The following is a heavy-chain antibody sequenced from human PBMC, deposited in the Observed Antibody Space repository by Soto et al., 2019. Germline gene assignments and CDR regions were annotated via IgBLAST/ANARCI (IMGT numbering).Heavy chain of an antibody. CDR3: AKDSPVGVPLMRDLHD. CDR1: GFTFSNYG. Sequence: GGSLRLSCAASGFTFSNYGMSWVRQAPGKGLEWVSVISGSGGSTYYADSVKGRFTLSRDNSKNTVYLQMNSLRAEDTAVYYCAKDSPVGVPLMRDLHDWGQGTLVTVSS. V-gene: IGHV3-23*01. D-gene: IGHD2-8*01. J-gene: IGHJ1*01. CDR2: ISGSGGST.